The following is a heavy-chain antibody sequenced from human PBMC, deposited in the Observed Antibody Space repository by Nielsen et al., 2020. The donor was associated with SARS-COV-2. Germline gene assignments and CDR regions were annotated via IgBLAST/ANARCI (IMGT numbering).Heavy chain of an antibody. Sequence: GGSLRLSCLASGFAFSRYSMHWVRQTPGMGLEWVAAVSYDGSHKYYSDSVRGRFTISRDNAKNSLYLQMNSLRAEDTALYHCARSWGTAMVTGWFDPWGQGTLVTVSS. D-gene: IGHD5-18*01. V-gene: IGHV3-30-3*01. CDR3: ARSWGTAMVTGWFDP. CDR2: VSYDGSHK. CDR1: GFAFSRYS. J-gene: IGHJ5*02.